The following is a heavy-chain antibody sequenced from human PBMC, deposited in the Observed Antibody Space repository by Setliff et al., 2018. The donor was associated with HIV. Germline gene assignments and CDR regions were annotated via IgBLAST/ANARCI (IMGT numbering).Heavy chain of an antibody. J-gene: IGHJ4*02. CDR1: GGSFSFYY. Sequence: PSETLSLTCAVYGGSFSFYYWSWIRQPPGKGLEWIGEINHSGSTNYNPSLKSRVTISIDTSKNQFSLNLTSVTAADTAVYYCARGSGAVVVAATPFAYWGQGTLVTVSS. D-gene: IGHD2-15*01. CDR2: INHSGST. V-gene: IGHV4-34*01. CDR3: ARGSGAVVVAATPFAY.